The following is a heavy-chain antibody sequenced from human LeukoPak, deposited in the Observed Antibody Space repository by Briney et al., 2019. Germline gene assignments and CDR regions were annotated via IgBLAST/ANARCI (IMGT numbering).Heavy chain of an antibody. J-gene: IGHJ5*02. CDR3: ARRTYYYGSESSRWFDP. Sequence: TSETLSLTCAVYGGSFSGYYWSWIRQPPGKGLEWIGEINHSGSTNYNPSLKSRVTISVDTSKNQFSLKLSSVTAADTAVYYCARRTYYYGSESSRWFDPWGQGNLVTVSS. CDR2: INHSGST. D-gene: IGHD3-10*01. CDR1: GGSFSGYY. V-gene: IGHV4-34*01.